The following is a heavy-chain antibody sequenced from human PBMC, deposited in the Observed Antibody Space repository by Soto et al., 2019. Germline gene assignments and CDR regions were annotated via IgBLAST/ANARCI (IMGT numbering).Heavy chain of an antibody. J-gene: IGHJ6*03. CDR3: FYHYMDV. Sequence: EVQLVESGGDLVKPGGSLRLSCAASGFTFSAAWMTWVRQSPGKGLEWVGRIKSKIDGGTIEYAAPVKGRFTISRDDSKNTLYLQMNSLKTGDTAVYYCFYHYMDVWGKGTTVTVSS. V-gene: IGHV3-15*01. CDR2: IKSKIDGGTI. CDR1: GFTFSAAW.